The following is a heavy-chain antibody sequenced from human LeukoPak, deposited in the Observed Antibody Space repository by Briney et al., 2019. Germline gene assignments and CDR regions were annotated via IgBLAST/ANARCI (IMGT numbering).Heavy chain of an antibody. CDR1: GLTFSNAL. CDR2: IKSKIDGGTT. V-gene: IGHV3-15*01. J-gene: IGHJ4*02. Sequence: PGGSLRLSCAASGLTFSNALMSWVRQAPGKGLEWVGRIKSKIDGGTTDYAAPVKGRFTISRDDSKNTLYLQMNSLKTEDTAVYYCTIRGGSFSTFANWGQETRVTVSS. CDR3: TIRGGSFSTFAN. D-gene: IGHD2-15*01.